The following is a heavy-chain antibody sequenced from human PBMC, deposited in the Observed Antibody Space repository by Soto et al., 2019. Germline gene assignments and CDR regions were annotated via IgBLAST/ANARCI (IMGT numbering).Heavy chain of an antibody. CDR1: CYTFIGYS. Sequence: SVKVSFKASCYTFIGYSITWVRQAPGQGLEWMGRISGYNGNTNYARTLRGRLTLTTDTSTSTAYMELRSLTSDDTAVYYCARDVFCGGAPACPDMDVWGQGTTVTVSS. CDR2: ISGYNGNT. J-gene: IGHJ6*02. CDR3: ARDVFCGGAPACPDMDV. V-gene: IGHV1-18*04. D-gene: IGHD2-21*01.